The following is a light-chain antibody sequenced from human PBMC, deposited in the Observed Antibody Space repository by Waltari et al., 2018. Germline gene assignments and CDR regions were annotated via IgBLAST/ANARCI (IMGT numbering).Light chain of an antibody. Sequence: DIVMTQSPDSLAVSLGEKATINCKSNQSLLYNSNNKNYLAWNQQKPGQPLKLFFYWSSSRESGVPDRFSVSGSGTDLTLTIGSLQAEDVAVYYCQQYYTAPYTFGQGTKLEIK. CDR3: QQYYTAPYT. CDR1: QSLLYNSNNKNY. V-gene: IGKV4-1*01. CDR2: WSS. J-gene: IGKJ2*01.